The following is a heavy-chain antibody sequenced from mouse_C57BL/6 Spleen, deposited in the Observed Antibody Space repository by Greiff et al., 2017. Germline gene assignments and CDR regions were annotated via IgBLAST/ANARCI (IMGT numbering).Heavy chain of an antibody. D-gene: IGHD1-1*01. CDR2: IYPGSGST. J-gene: IGHJ2*01. CDR3: ARREVINSAVVASDY. CDR1: GYTFTSYW. Sequence: QVQLQQPGAELVKPGASVKMSCKASGYTFTSYWITWVKQRPGQGLEWIGDIYPGSGSTNYNEKFKSKATLTVDTSSSTAYMQLRSLTSEDSAVXYCARREVINSAVVASDYWGQGTTLTVSS. V-gene: IGHV1-55*01.